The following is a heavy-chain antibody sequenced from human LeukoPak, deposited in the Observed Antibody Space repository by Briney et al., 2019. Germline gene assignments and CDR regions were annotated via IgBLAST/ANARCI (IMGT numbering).Heavy chain of an antibody. Sequence: GGSLRLSCAASGFTFSSYAMIWVRQAPGMGLEWVSALIASGATTYYADSVKGRFTISRDNFKKMLYLQMNSLRAGDTAVYYCARAPQTDYGDYVSGMDVWGQGTTVTVSS. D-gene: IGHD4-17*01. CDR1: GFTFSSYA. V-gene: IGHV3-23*01. CDR2: LIASGATT. J-gene: IGHJ6*02. CDR3: ARAPQTDYGDYVSGMDV.